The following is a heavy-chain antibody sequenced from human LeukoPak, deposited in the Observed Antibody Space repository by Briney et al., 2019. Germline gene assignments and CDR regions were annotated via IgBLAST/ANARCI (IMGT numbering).Heavy chain of an antibody. CDR2: INHSGST. CDR1: GGSFSGYY. CDR3: ARGRSSSWYRDAFDI. Sequence: PSETLSLTCAVYGGSFSGYYWSWIRQPPGKGLEWIGEINHSGSTNYNPSLKSRVTISVDTSKNQFSLKLSSVTAADTAVYYCARGRSSSWYRDAFDIWGQGTMVTVSS. D-gene: IGHD6-13*01. V-gene: IGHV4-34*01. J-gene: IGHJ3*02.